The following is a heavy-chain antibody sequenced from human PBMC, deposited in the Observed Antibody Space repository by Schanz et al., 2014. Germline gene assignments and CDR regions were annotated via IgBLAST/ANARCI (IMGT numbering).Heavy chain of an antibody. CDR3: VSQTGSPNY. J-gene: IGHJ4*02. Sequence: EVQLLESGGGLVQPGGSLRLSCAASGITFSSHSFNWVRQAPGKGLEWISYITYNGGTIYYADSVKGRFTISRDNAKNSLYLEMNSLRVEDTAVYFCVSQTGSPNYWGQGTLVTVSS. CDR1: GITFSSHS. D-gene: IGHD6-13*01. V-gene: IGHV3-48*01. CDR2: ITYNGGTI.